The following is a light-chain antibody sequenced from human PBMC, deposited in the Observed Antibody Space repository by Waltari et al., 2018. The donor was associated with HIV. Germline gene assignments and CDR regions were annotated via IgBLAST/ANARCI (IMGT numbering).Light chain of an antibody. J-gene: IGLJ3*02. Sequence: QSVLTQPPSVSGAPGQRVTISCTGSSSNIGAGYDVHWYQQLPGTAPKLLIYCSSERALGVPERFSGSKSGTSASLVITGLQAEDEADYYCQSYDRISWVFGAGTKLTVL. CDR2: CSS. CDR1: SSNIGAGYD. V-gene: IGLV1-40*01. CDR3: QSYDRISWV.